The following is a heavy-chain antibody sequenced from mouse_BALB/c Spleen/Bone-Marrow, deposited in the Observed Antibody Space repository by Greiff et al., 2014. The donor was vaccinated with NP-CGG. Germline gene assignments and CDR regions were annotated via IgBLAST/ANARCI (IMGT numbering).Heavy chain of an antibody. V-gene: IGHV5-4*02. CDR1: GFTFSDYY. J-gene: IGHJ3*01. Sequence: EVQGVESGGGLVKPGGSLKLSCAASGFTFSDYYMYWVRQTPEKRLEWVATISDGGSYTYYPDSVKGRFTISRDNVKNNLYLQVSSLKSEDTAMYYCAREGDGAYWGQGTLVTVSA. CDR3: AREGDGAY. CDR2: ISDGGSYT. D-gene: IGHD3-3*01.